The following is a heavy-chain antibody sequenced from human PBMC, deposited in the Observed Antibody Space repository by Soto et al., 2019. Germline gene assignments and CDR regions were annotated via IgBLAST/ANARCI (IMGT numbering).Heavy chain of an antibody. D-gene: IGHD3-3*01. CDR3: ARDFGGFDP. J-gene: IGHJ5*02. V-gene: IGHV1-3*01. CDR2: INAGNGNR. CDR1: GYTFSSYA. Sequence: ASVKVSCKSSGYTFSSYAMHWVRQAPGQRLEWMGWINAGNGNRKYSQKFQGRVTITRDTSASTAYMELSSLRSEDTAVYYCARDFGGFDPWGQGTLVTVSS.